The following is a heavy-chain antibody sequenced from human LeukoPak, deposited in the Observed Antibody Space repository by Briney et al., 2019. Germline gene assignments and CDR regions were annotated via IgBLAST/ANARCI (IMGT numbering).Heavy chain of an antibody. V-gene: IGHV3-30-3*01. Sequence: GGSLRLPCAASGFTFNRYAMHGVRQAPGKGLEWVAVISYDGSKKYYADSVKGRFTISRDNSKNPLYLQMNSLRAEDAAVYYCGTDMVKGYWGQGTLLTVAS. CDR1: GFTFNRYA. J-gene: IGHJ4*02. CDR2: ISYDGSKK. CDR3: GTDMVKGY. D-gene: IGHD2-21*01.